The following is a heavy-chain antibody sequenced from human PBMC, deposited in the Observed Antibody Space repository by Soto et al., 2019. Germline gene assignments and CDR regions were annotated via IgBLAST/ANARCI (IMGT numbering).Heavy chain of an antibody. D-gene: IGHD5-12*01. CDR3: EIVLGWLRLMGAFDS. Sequence: QVQLVESGGGVVQPGRSLRLSCAASGFTFSSYGMHWVRQAPGKGLEWVAVIWYDGSNKYYADSVKGRFTISRDNSKNTLYLQMEGWSAEGTAVYYCEIVLGWLRLMGAFDSWGQGTMVIFSS. CDR1: GFTFSSYG. J-gene: IGHJ3*02. CDR2: IWYDGSNK. V-gene: IGHV3-33*01.